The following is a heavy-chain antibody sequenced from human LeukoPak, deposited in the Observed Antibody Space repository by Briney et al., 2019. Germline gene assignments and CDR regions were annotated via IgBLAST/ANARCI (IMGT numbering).Heavy chain of an antibody. CDR1: GFTFDDYA. V-gene: IGHV3-43*02. Sequence: GGSLRLSCAASGFTFDDYAMHWVRQAPGKGLEWVSLISGDGASTYYADSVKGRFTISRDNSKNSLYLQMNSLRTEDSALYYCAREMATILFDYWGQGTLVTVSS. CDR3: AREMATILFDY. D-gene: IGHD5-12*01. CDR2: ISGDGAST. J-gene: IGHJ4*02.